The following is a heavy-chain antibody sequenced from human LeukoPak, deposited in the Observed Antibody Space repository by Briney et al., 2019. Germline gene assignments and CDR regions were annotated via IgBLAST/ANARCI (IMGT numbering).Heavy chain of an antibody. V-gene: IGHV3-21*01. Sequence: PGGSLRLSCAASGFTFSNYEMNWVRQAPGKGLEWVSSISSSRDYIYYADSVKGRFTISRDNAKNSLYLQMKSLRAEDTAVYYCARGKTSQNIVTRKTYNWFDPWGQGTLVTVSS. CDR1: GFTFSNYE. CDR3: ARGKTSQNIVTRKTYNWFDP. J-gene: IGHJ5*02. D-gene: IGHD2/OR15-2a*01. CDR2: ISSSRDYI.